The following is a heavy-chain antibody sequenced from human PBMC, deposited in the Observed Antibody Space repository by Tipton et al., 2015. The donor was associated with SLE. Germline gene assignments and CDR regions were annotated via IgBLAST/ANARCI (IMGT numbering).Heavy chain of an antibody. CDR1: GGSFSGYY. Sequence: TLSLTCAVYGGSFSGYYWGWIRPPPGKGLEWIGSIYYGGNIYYNPSLKSRVTISLDTSKNLFSLNLNSVTAADTAVYYCARQVSIFDRFDYWGQGTLVTVSS. CDR3: ARQVSIFDRFDY. CDR2: IYYGGNI. J-gene: IGHJ4*02. D-gene: IGHD3-3*01. V-gene: IGHV4-34*01.